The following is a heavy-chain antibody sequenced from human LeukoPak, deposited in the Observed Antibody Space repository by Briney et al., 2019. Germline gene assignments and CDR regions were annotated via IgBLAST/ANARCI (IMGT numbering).Heavy chain of an antibody. CDR1: GGSISSYY. CDR3: ARSVRATTQVLWKFDY. Sequence: SETLSLTCTVSGGSISSYYWSWIRQPPGKGLEWIGYIYYSGSTNYNPSLKSRVTISVDTSKNQFSLKLSSVTAADTAVYYCARSVRATTQVLWKFDYWGQGTLVTVSS. V-gene: IGHV4-59*01. J-gene: IGHJ4*02. D-gene: IGHD2-2*01. CDR2: IYYSGST.